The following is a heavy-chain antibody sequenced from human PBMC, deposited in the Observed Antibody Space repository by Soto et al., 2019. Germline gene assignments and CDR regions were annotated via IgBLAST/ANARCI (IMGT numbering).Heavy chain of an antibody. Sequence: SETLSLTCSVSGDSISNNKWWSWVRQPPGKGLEWIGEMHHSGSIHYNASLKSRATLSVDKSRNQFSLQLSSVTAADTAVYYCARRRYGDYFDYWGQGTLLTVSS. CDR2: MHHSGSI. J-gene: IGHJ4*02. D-gene: IGHD4-17*01. V-gene: IGHV4-4*02. CDR3: ARRRYGDYFDY. CDR1: GDSISNNKW.